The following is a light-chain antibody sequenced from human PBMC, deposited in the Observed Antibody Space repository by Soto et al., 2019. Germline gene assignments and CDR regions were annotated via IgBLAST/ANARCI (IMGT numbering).Light chain of an antibody. Sequence: DIQLTQSPSSVSASVGDRVTITCRASQGISSWLAWYQQKPGKAPKLLIYGASSLQSGVPSRFSGSGSGTHYTLTISSLQPEDFGVYYCQQFGSSIPHTFGQGTKVDIK. V-gene: IGKV1-12*01. CDR1: QGISSW. CDR2: GAS. CDR3: QQFGSSIPHT. J-gene: IGKJ2*01.